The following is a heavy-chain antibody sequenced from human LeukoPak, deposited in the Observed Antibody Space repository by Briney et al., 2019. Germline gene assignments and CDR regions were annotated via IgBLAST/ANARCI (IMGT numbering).Heavy chain of an antibody. D-gene: IGHD6-13*01. Sequence: PGGSLRLSCATSGFIFNNYAMSWVRQAPGKGLEWVSAISGSDAGTYYADSVKGRFTISRDNAKNSLYLQMNSLRAEDTAVYYCARDPRRVAAAGTSPYDYWGQGTLVTVSS. J-gene: IGHJ4*02. CDR3: ARDPRRVAAAGTSPYDY. CDR2: ISGSDAGT. CDR1: GFIFNNYA. V-gene: IGHV3-23*01.